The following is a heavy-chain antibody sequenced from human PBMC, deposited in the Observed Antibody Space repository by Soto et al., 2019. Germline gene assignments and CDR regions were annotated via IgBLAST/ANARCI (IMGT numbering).Heavy chain of an antibody. D-gene: IGHD2-2*01. J-gene: IGHJ5*02. CDR3: ASSCSSTSCDRREFDP. CDR1: GGTFSSYA. CDR2: IIPIFGTA. V-gene: IGHV1-69*06. Sequence: QVQLVQSGAEVKKPGSSVKVSCKASGGTFSSYAISWVRQAPGQGLEWMGGIIPIFGTANYAQKFQGRVTITADKSTSTAYMELSSLRSDDMAVDYCASSCSSTSCDRREFDPWGQGTLVTVSS.